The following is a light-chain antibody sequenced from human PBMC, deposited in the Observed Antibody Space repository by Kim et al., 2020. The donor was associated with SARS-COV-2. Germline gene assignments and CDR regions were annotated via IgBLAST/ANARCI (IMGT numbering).Light chain of an antibody. CDR3: QQRTNWPPQVT. J-gene: IGKJ4*01. CDR2: DVS. V-gene: IGKV3-11*01. Sequence: EIVLTQSPATLSLSPGERATLSCRASQSVSKFLAWYQQKPGQAPRLLIYDVSKRATDIPARFTGSGSGTDFTLTISSLEPEDFAVYYCQQRTNWPPQVTFGGGTKVDIK. CDR1: QSVSKF.